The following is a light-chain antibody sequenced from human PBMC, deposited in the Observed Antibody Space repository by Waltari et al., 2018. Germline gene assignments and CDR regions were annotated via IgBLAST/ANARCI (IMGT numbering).Light chain of an antibody. V-gene: IGKV3-20*01. CDR2: GAT. CDR1: QSVRSSY. Sequence: ETGLTKSPGPLPLSPGERATPPCRASQSVRSSYLAWYQQKPGQAPRLPIYGATSRATGIPDRFSGSGSGTDFTLTISRLEPEDFAVYYCQQYGSSPTMYTFGQGTKLEIK. J-gene: IGKJ2*01. CDR3: QQYGSSPTMYT.